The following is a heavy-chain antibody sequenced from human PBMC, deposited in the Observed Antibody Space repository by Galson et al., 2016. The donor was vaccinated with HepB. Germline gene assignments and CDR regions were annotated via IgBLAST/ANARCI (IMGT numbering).Heavy chain of an antibody. CDR1: GDSIGSSSYY. V-gene: IGHV4-39*01. CDR3: ARLEYYDSVVDY. CDR2: VYYTGHT. Sequence: ETLSLTCTVSGDSIGSSSYYWGWIRQPPGKGLEWIGSVYYTGHTFYNPSLKSRVTISVDSSKNQFSLKLSSATAADMSVYYCARLEYYDSVVDYWGQGALVTVSS. J-gene: IGHJ4*02. D-gene: IGHD3-22*01.